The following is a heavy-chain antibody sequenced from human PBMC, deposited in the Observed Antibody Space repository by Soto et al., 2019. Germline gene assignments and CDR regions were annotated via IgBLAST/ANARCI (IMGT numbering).Heavy chain of an antibody. V-gene: IGHV3-30*18. J-gene: IGHJ5*02. Sequence: PGGSLRLSCAASGFTFSSYGMHWVRQAPGKGLEWVAVISYDGSNKYYADSVKGRFTISRDNSKNTLYLQMNSLRAEDTAVYYCAKPRGYSYGDGWFDPWGQGTLVTVSS. CDR1: GFTFSSYG. CDR2: ISYDGSNK. CDR3: AKPRGYSYGDGWFDP. D-gene: IGHD5-18*01.